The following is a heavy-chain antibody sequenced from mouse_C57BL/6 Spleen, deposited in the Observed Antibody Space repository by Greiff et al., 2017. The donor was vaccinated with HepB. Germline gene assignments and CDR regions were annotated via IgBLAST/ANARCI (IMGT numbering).Heavy chain of an antibody. V-gene: IGHV3-1*01. J-gene: IGHJ3*01. CDR3: AYGSSYSAWFAY. CDR1: GYSITSGYD. CDR2: ISYSGST. Sequence: EVKLQQSGPGMVKPSQSLSLTCTVTGYSITSGYDWHWIRHFPGNKLEWMGYISYSGSTNYNSSLKSRISITHDTSKNHFFLKLNSVTTEDTATYYCAYGSSYSAWFAYWGQGTLVTVSA. D-gene: IGHD1-1*01.